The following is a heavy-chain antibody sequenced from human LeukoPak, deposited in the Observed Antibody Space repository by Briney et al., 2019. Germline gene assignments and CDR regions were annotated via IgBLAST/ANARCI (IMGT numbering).Heavy chain of an antibody. V-gene: IGHV3-20*04. D-gene: IGHD3-10*01. CDR2: INWNGGST. Sequence: GGSLRLSWAASGFTFDDYGMSWVRPPQGHGLEWVSGINWNGGSTGYADSVKGRFTISRDNAKNSLYLQMNSLRAEDTALYYCAREDIGYPGSYNYWGQGTLVSVSS. CDR1: GFTFDDYG. J-gene: IGHJ4*02. CDR3: AREDIGYPGSYNY.